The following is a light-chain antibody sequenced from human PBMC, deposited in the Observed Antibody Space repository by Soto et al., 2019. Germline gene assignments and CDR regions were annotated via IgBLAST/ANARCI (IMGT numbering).Light chain of an antibody. CDR1: QSVSSY. J-gene: IGKJ4*01. CDR3: QQRSNWPQLT. V-gene: IGKV3-11*01. CDR2: DAS. Sequence: ENVLTHSPATLSLSPEERATLSCRASQSVSSYLAWYQQKPGQAPRLLIYDASNRATGIPARFSGSGSGTDFTLTISSLEPEDFAVYYCQQRSNWPQLTFGGGTKVDI.